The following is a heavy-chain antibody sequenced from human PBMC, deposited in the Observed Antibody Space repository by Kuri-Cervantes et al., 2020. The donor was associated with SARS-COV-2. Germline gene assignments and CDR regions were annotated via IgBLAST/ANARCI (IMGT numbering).Heavy chain of an antibody. D-gene: IGHD2-2*01. CDR3: ARADIVVVPAAMTKGHYFDY. V-gene: IGHV3-48*01. J-gene: IGHJ4*02. CDR2: ISSSSSTI. CDR1: GFTFSSYS. Sequence: GGSLRLSCAASGFTFSSYSMNWVRQAPGKGLEWVSYISSSSSTIYYADSVKGRFTISRDNAKNTLYLQMNSLRAEDTAVYYCARADIVVVPAAMTKGHYFDYWGQGTLVTVSS.